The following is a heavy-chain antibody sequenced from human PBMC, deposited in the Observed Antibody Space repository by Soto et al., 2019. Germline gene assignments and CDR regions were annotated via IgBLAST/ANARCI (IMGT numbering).Heavy chain of an antibody. D-gene: IGHD6-19*01. Sequence: WWSLRLSCSASVFTFSRYAMNWVRQAPGKGLEWVSSISYSDHSTYYADSVKGRFTISRDNSKDTLYLQMNNLRAEDTAVYYCARRGGSNGWGDFDSWGQGTL. V-gene: IGHV3-23*01. J-gene: IGHJ4*02. CDR3: ARRGGSNGWGDFDS. CDR2: ISYSDHST. CDR1: VFTFSRYA.